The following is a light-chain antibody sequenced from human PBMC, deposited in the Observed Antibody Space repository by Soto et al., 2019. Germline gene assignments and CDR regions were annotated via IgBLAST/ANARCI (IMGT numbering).Light chain of an antibody. CDR3: QQYKNWSPWT. CDR1: QNIGTN. V-gene: IGKV3-15*01. J-gene: IGKJ1*01. Sequence: EKVMTQSPATLSVSPGERATLSCRASQNIGTNLAWFQQKPSQATSLLIYAASIRATDCPARFSGSGSGTEFTLTISGLQSDDFAVYFCQQYKNWSPWTFGQGTKVEIK. CDR2: AAS.